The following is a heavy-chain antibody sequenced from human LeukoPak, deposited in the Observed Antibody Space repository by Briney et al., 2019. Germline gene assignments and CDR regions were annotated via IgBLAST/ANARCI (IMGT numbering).Heavy chain of an antibody. Sequence: PSETLSLTCAVSGGSISNNNWWSWVRQPPAKGLEWIGYIYYSGSTNYNPSLKSRVTISVDTSKNQFSLKLSSVTAADTAVYYCARGGLRPDYWGQGTLVTVSS. CDR1: GGSISNNNW. V-gene: IGHV4-4*02. J-gene: IGHJ4*02. CDR3: ARGGLRPDY. D-gene: IGHD5/OR15-5a*01. CDR2: IYYSGST.